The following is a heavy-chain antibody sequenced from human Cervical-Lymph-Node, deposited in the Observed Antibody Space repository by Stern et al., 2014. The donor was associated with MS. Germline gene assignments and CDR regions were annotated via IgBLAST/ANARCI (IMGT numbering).Heavy chain of an antibody. D-gene: IGHD3-16*01. CDR3: VRDNYGTDY. V-gene: IGHV3-74*03. CDR2: INSDGSST. CDR1: GFLFSNYW. J-gene: IGHJ4*02. Sequence: VQLVESGGDLVQPGGSLRLSCAASGFLFSNYWMQWVRQAPGKGLVWVSHINSDGSSTTYADSVKGRFTTSRDNAKNTLYLQMDDLRAEDTAVYFCVRDNYGTDYWGQGTLVTVSS.